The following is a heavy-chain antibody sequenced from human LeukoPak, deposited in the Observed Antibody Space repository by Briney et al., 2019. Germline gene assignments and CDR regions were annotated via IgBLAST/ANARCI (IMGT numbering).Heavy chain of an antibody. CDR1: GFHFTTYW. Sequence: PGGSLRLSCAVSGFHFTTYWMTWVRQAPGKGLEWVANIKQDGSDKNYVDSVKGRFTISRDNAKKLLYLQMNSLRAEDTAVYYCARSIPYGTTWYGRSDYWGQGTLVTVSS. J-gene: IGHJ4*02. V-gene: IGHV3-7*03. CDR2: IKQDGSDK. D-gene: IGHD6-13*01. CDR3: ARSIPYGTTWYGRSDY.